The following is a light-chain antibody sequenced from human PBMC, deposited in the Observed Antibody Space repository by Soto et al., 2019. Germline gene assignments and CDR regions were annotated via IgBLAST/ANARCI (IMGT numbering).Light chain of an antibody. J-gene: IGKJ2*01. CDR1: QSVNSNY. CDR3: QHYGRSPPRT. V-gene: IGKV3-20*01. CDR2: AAS. Sequence: EVVLTQSPGTLSLSPGERATLSCRASQSVNSNYLAWYQQKPGQAPRLLIYAASTRATGIPDRFSGSESGAHFALTISRLEPEDFAVYFCQHYGRSPPRTFGQGTKLEIK.